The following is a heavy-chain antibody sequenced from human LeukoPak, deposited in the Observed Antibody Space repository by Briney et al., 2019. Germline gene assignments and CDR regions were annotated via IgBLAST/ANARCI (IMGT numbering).Heavy chain of an antibody. J-gene: IGHJ4*02. CDR1: GLTFGDYT. CDR3: AKDISRVDTAMPGGFDY. D-gene: IGHD5-18*01. CDR2: ISRNGAAT. Sequence: GGSLRLSCEASGLTFGDYTMHWVRQAPGKGLEWVSLISRNGAATKYADSVRGRFTVSRDNSKNSLYLQMNSLRAEDTALYCCAKDISRVDTAMPGGFDYWGQGTLVTVSS. V-gene: IGHV3-43*01.